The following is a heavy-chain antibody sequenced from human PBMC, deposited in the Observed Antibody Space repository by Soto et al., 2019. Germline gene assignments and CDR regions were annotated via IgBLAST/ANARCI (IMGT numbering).Heavy chain of an antibody. CDR3: ARRGAITQLEYFQH. V-gene: IGHV4-39*01. CDR1: GGSISSSSYY. J-gene: IGHJ1*01. D-gene: IGHD1-26*01. Sequence: QLQLQESGPGLVKPSETLSLTCTVSGGSISSSSYYWGWIRQPPGKGLEWIGSIYYSGSTYYNPSLKSRVTISVDTSKNQFSLKLSSVTAADTAVYYCARRGAITQLEYFQHWGQGTLVTVSS. CDR2: IYYSGST.